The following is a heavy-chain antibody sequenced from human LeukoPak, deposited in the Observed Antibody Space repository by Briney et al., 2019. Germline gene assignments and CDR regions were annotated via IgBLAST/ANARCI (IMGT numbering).Heavy chain of an antibody. Sequence: GGSLRLSCAASGFTVSNNYMSWVRQAPGKGLEWVSVIYSAGDTYFADSVKGRFTISRDNSKNTLYLQMNSLRAEDTAVYYCASYVGSCSGGRCYPGYWGQGTLVTVSS. CDR3: ASYVGSCSGGRCYPGY. V-gene: IGHV3-53*01. CDR1: GFTVSNNY. CDR2: IYSAGDT. J-gene: IGHJ4*02. D-gene: IGHD2-15*01.